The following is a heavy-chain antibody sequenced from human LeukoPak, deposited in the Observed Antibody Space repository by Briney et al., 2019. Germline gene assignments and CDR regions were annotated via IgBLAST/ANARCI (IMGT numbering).Heavy chain of an antibody. V-gene: IGHV3-30*02. CDR2: IRYDGSNK. Sequence: GGSLRLSCAASGFTFSSYGMHWVRQAPGKGLGWVAFIRYDGSNKYYADSVKGRFTISRDNSKNTLYLQMNSLRAEDTAVYYCAKDLAVGYSSSWYPSGYFDYWGQGTLVTVSS. J-gene: IGHJ4*02. CDR1: GFTFSSYG. CDR3: AKDLAVGYSSSWYPSGYFDY. D-gene: IGHD6-13*01.